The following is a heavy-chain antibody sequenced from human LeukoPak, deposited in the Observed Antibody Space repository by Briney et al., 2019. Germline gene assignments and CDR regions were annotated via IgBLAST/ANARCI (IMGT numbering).Heavy chain of an antibody. CDR3: ASRYCSSRTSCYAEDAFDI. J-gene: IGHJ3*02. CDR2: INAYNDNT. CDR1: DYTFTSYG. Sequence: ASVKVSCKASDYTFTSYGFSWVRQAPGQGLEWMGWINAYNDNTNYAQKLQGRVTMTTDTSTSTAYMELRSLRSDDTAVYYCASRYCSSRTSCYAEDAFDIWGQGTMVTVSS. D-gene: IGHD2-2*01. V-gene: IGHV1-18*01.